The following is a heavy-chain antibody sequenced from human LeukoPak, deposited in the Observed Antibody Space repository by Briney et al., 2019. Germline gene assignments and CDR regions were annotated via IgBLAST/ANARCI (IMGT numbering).Heavy chain of an antibody. CDR1: GFSLSTSGMC. V-gene: IGHV2-70*11. Sequence: SGPALVKPTQTLTLTCTFSGFSLSTSGMCVSWIRQPPGKALEWLARIDWDDDKYYSTSLKTRLTISKDTSKNQVVLTMTNVDPVDTATYYCAQMRRRLDAFDIWGQGTMVTVSS. CDR2: IDWDDDK. CDR3: AQMRRRLDAFDI. J-gene: IGHJ3*02.